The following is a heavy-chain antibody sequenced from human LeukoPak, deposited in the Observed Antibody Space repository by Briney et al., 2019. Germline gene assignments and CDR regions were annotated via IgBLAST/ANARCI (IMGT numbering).Heavy chain of an antibody. Sequence: GGSLRLSCAASGFTFSSYAMHWVRQAPGKGLEWVAVISYDGSNKYYAGSVKGRFTISRDNSKNTLYLQMNSLRAEDTAVYYCARDRRVTMIVVDHDAFDIWGQGTMVTVSS. D-gene: IGHD3-22*01. V-gene: IGHV3-30-3*01. CDR1: GFTFSSYA. J-gene: IGHJ3*02. CDR3: ARDRRVTMIVVDHDAFDI. CDR2: ISYDGSNK.